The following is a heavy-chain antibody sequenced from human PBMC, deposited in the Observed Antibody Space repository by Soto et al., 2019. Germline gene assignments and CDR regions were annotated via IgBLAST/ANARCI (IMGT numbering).Heavy chain of an antibody. V-gene: IGHV1-69*02. CDR2: IIPILDIA. D-gene: IGHD2-21*01. CDR3: AIFHGGDFDY. J-gene: IGHJ4*02. Sequence: QVQLVQSGAEVKKPGSSVKVSCKASVGTFNIYTINWVRQAPGQGLEWMGKIIPILDIANYTQKFQGRLTITADKSTNTAYMELSSLRSEDTAVYYCAIFHGGDFDYWGQGTLVAVSS. CDR1: VGTFNIYT.